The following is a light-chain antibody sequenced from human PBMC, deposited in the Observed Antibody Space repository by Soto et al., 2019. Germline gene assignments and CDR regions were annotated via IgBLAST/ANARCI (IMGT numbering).Light chain of an antibody. CDR3: QQRSNWPPNT. Sequence: EIVLTQSPATLSLSPGERATLSCRASQSVGSYLAWYQQKPGQAPRLLIHDASSRATGIPARFSGSGSGTDFTLTISSLEPEDFAVYYCQQRSNWPPNTFGQGTKLEIK. CDR2: DAS. J-gene: IGKJ2*01. V-gene: IGKV3-11*01. CDR1: QSVGSY.